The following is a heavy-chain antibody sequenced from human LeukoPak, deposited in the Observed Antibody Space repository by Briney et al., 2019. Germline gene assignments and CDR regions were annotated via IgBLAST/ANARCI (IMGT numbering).Heavy chain of an antibody. Sequence: GASVKVSCKASGYTFTGYDMHRVRQAPGQGLEWMGWINPNSGGTNYAQKFQGRVTMTRDTSISTAYMELSRLRSDDTAVYYCARVWDCSSTSCHTFDYWGQGTLVTVSS. CDR2: INPNSGGT. D-gene: IGHD2-2*02. V-gene: IGHV1-2*02. CDR3: ARVWDCSSTSCHTFDY. J-gene: IGHJ4*02. CDR1: GYTFTGYD.